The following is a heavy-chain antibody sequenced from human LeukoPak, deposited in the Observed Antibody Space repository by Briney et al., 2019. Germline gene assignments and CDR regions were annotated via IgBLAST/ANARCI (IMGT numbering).Heavy chain of an antibody. Sequence: GGSLRLSCAASGFTFSNYEMNWVRQAPGKGLEWVSYISSSGRTIYYADSVRGRFTISRDNAKNSLYLQMSSLRTEDTAVYYCSSSTAIGYWGQGTLVTVSS. V-gene: IGHV3-48*03. CDR2: ISSSGRTI. CDR1: GFTFSNYE. CDR3: SSSTAIGY. J-gene: IGHJ4*02.